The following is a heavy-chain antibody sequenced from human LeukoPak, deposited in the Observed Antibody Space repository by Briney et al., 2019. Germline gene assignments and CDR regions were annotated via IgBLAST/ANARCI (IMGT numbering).Heavy chain of an antibody. CDR1: GYSFTSNW. Sequence: GESLKISCETSGYSFTSNWIAWVRPKPGKGLEWMGIIYPGDSETRYSPSFQGQVTISVDKSVRSAYLSWSSLKASDTAMNYCVRQGQSFGGGGYFDYWGQGTLVTVSS. CDR2: IYPGDSET. D-gene: IGHD4-23*01. V-gene: IGHV5-51*01. CDR3: VRQGQSFGGGGYFDY. J-gene: IGHJ4*02.